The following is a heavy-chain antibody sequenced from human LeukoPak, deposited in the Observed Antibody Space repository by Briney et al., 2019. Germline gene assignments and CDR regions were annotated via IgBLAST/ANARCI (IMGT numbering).Heavy chain of an antibody. CDR3: ARSIYSNSAFDY. CDR2: ISYDGTNK. CDR1: GFTFSNYA. D-gene: IGHD4-11*01. J-gene: IGHJ4*02. V-gene: IGHV3-30*04. Sequence: GRSLRLSCAASGFTFSNYAMHWVRQAPGKGLEWVAVISYDGTNKYYADSVKGRFTISRDNAKNFLYLQMNGLRAEDTALYYCARSIYSNSAFDYWGQGTLVTVSS.